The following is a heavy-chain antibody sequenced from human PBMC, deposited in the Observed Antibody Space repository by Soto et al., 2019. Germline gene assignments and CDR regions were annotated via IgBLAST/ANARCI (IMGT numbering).Heavy chain of an antibody. J-gene: IGHJ4*02. V-gene: IGHV3-23*05. CDR2: IDVLNGA. D-gene: IGHD2-15*01. CDR1: GLSLTDYA. Sequence: GGSLRLSCVVSGLSLTDYAIAWVRQAPGKGLECISTIDVLNGAWYSDSVRGRLAISRDVSRNTVYLQMGSLRVEDTAIYFCSDWRAGGPVNLDHWGPGTVVTVSS. CDR3: SDWRAGGPVNLDH.